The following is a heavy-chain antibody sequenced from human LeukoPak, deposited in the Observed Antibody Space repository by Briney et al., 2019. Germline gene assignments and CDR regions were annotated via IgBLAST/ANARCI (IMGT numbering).Heavy chain of an antibody. Sequence: PSETLSLTCTVSGGSISSSSYYWGWIRQPPGKGLEWIGSIYYSGSTYYNPSLKSRVTISVDTSKNQFSLKVISVTAADAAVYYCARHLSGYHSGFDYWGQGTLVTVSS. D-gene: IGHD3-9*01. V-gene: IGHV4-39*01. CDR1: GGSISSSSYY. J-gene: IGHJ4*02. CDR3: ARHLSGYHSGFDY. CDR2: IYYSGST.